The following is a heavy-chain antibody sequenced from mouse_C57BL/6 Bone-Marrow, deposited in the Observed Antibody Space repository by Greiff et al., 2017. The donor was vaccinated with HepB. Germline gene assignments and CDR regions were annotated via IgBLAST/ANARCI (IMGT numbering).Heavy chain of an antibody. CDR2: INPSTGGT. Sequence: EVQLQQSGPELVKPGASVTISCKASGYSFTGYYMNWVKQSPEKSLEWIGEINPSTGGTTYNQKFKAKATLTVDKSSSTAYMQLKSLTSEDSAVYYCARSPLVAHFDYWGQGTTLTVSS. CDR1: GYSFTGYY. V-gene: IGHV1-42*01. D-gene: IGHD1-1*01. CDR3: ARSPLVAHFDY. J-gene: IGHJ2*01.